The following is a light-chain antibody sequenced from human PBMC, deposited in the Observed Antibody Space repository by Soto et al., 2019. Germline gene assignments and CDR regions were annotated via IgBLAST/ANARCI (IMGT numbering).Light chain of an antibody. CDR3: CSFASSNTYV. CDR2: EVT. V-gene: IGLV2-23*02. CDR1: SSDVGTYNL. J-gene: IGLJ1*01. Sequence: QSALTQPAPVSGSPGQSFTISCTGTSSDVGTYNLVSWFQQHPGKAPKLMIFEVTKRPSGVSDRFSGSKSGNAASLTISGLQAEDEAEYYCCSFASSNTYVFGTGTKVTVL.